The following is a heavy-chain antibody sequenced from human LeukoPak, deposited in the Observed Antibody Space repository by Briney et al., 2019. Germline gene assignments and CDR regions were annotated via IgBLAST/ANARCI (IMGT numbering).Heavy chain of an antibody. D-gene: IGHD6-13*01. J-gene: IGHJ4*02. Sequence: SETLSLTCTVSGGSISSYYWSWIRQPPGKGLVWIGYIYYSGSTNYNPSLKSRVTISVDTSKNQFSLKLSSVTAADTAVYYCARSTSIATARDYWGQGTLVTVSS. CDR3: ARSTSIATARDY. V-gene: IGHV4-59*01. CDR1: GGSISSYY. CDR2: IYYSGST.